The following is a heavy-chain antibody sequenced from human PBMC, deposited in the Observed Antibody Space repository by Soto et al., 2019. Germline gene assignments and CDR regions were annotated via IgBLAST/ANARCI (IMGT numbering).Heavy chain of an antibody. J-gene: IGHJ6*02. D-gene: IGHD5-18*01. CDR1: GFTFSTND. CDR3: ARAHSGYRYGQDDYYQYYAMDV. Sequence: GGCLRLSCAAAGFTFSTNDMHGFRKGPGKGLEWVSGSGRVGDTYYAGSVKGRFTISRDNAKNSLYLQMNSLRAEDTAVYYCARAHSGYRYGQDDYYQYYAMDVWGQGTTVTVSS. CDR2: SGRVGDT. V-gene: IGHV3-13*01.